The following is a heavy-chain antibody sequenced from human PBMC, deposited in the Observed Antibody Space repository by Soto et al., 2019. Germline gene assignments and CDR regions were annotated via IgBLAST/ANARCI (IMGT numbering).Heavy chain of an antibody. CDR1: GFTFSSYS. D-gene: IGHD3-10*01. Sequence: GGSLRLSCAASGFTFSSYSMNWVRQAPGKGLEWVSSISSSSSYIYYADSVKGRFTISRDNAKNSLYLQMNSLRAEDTAVYCCVRDSSITMVRGALDYWGQGTLVTVSS. J-gene: IGHJ4*02. V-gene: IGHV3-21*01. CDR2: ISSSSSYI. CDR3: VRDSSITMVRGALDY.